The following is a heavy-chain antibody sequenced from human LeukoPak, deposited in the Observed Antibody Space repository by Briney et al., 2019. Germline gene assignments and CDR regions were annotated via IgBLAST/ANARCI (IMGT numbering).Heavy chain of an antibody. J-gene: IGHJ5*02. CDR1: GGSISNDNW. CDR2: IYTSGST. CDR3: AREVVVVPAALFDP. V-gene: IGHV4-4*02. D-gene: IGHD2-2*01. Sequence: SETLSLTCAVSGGSISNDNWWSWVRQPPGKGLEWIGRIYTSGSTNYNPSLKSRVTMSVDTSKNQFSLKLSSVTAADTAVYYCAREVVVVPAALFDPWGQGTLVTVSS.